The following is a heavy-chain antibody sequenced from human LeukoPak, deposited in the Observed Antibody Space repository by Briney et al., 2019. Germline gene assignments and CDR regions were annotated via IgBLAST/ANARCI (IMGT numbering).Heavy chain of an antibody. Sequence: GGSLRLSCTASGFTFSTYWMHWVGQAPGKGLVWVSRVDSDGSSVTCADSVNGRFTVSRDNAKNTLYLQMDSLGVEDTAVYYCARDQTYYDFWTGHYTAHYFDSWGQGTLVTVSS. CDR1: GFTFSTYW. V-gene: IGHV3-74*03. CDR3: ARDQTYYDFWTGHYTAHYFDS. J-gene: IGHJ4*02. CDR2: VDSDGSSV. D-gene: IGHD3-3*01.